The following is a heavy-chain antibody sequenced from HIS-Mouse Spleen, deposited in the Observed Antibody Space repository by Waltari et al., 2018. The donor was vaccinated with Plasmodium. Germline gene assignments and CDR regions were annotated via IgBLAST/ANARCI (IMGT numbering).Heavy chain of an antibody. J-gene: IGHJ1*01. CDR1: GYTFTGYY. CDR2: IKPNSGGK. V-gene: IGHV1-2*02. D-gene: IGHD6-13*01. Sequence: QVQLVQSGAEVKKPGASVKVSCKASGYTFTGYYMHWVRQAPGQGLEWMGWIKPNSGGKNYAQKCQGRGTMTRETSISTAYMEVSRLRSDDTAVYYCARVLGYKAAAGTFVEYFQHWGQGTLVTVSS. CDR3: ARVLGYKAAAGTFVEYFQH.